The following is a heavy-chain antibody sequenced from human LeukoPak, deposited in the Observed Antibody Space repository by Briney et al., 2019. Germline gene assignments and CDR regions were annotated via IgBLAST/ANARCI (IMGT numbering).Heavy chain of an antibody. D-gene: IGHD2-21*02. CDR2: VSSSGNTI. Sequence: PGGSLRLSCAASGFTFSTYNMNWVRQAPGKGLEWLAFVSSSGNTIYYADSVKGRFTISRDNAKDSLYLQLDSLRDEDSAVYFCARDSNTASYYHYCGMDVWGQGTTVTVSS. J-gene: IGHJ6*02. V-gene: IGHV3-48*02. CDR1: GFTFSTYN. CDR3: ARDSNTASYYHYCGMDV.